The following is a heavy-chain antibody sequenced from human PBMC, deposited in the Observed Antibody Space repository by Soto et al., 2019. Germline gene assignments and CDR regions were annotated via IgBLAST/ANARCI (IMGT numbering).Heavy chain of an antibody. V-gene: IGHV3-7*01. J-gene: IGHJ4*02. CDR3: ARYSSAWGL. CDR2: IKYDGSET. D-gene: IGHD6-19*01. CDR1: GFTFSTYL. Sequence: GGSLRLSCAASGFTFSTYLMSWVRQAPGKGLEWVANIKYDGSETYYVDSVKGRFTISRDNAKNSLYLQMNSLRGEDTAVYYCARYSSAWGLWGQGTLVTVS.